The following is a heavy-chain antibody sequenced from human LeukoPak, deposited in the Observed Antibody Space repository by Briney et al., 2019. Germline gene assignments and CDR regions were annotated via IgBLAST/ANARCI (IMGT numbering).Heavy chain of an antibody. CDR1: GGTFSSYA. CDR3: ASGSTTQANYYYYMDV. CDR2: IIPIFGTA. V-gene: IGHV1-69*13. Sequence: ASVKVSCKASGGTFSSYAISWVRQAPGQGLEWMGGIIPIFGTANYAQKFQGRVTITADESTSTAYMELSSLRSEDTAVYYCASGSTTQANYYYYMDVWGKGTTVTISS. J-gene: IGHJ6*03. D-gene: IGHD4-11*01.